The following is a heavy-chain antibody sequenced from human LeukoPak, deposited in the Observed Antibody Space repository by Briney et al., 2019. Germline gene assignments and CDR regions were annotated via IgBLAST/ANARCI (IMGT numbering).Heavy chain of an antibody. D-gene: IGHD2-2*02. V-gene: IGHV3-7*01. CDR2: IKQDGSEK. CDR1: GFTFSSYW. J-gene: IGHJ1*01. Sequence: GGSLRLSCAASGFTFSSYWMSWVRQAPGKGLEWVANIKQDGSEKYYVDSVKGRFTISRDNAKNSLYLQMNSLRTEDTAVYYCARGGYCSSTSCYNGYLQHWGQGTLVTVSS. CDR3: ARGGYCSSTSCYNGYLQH.